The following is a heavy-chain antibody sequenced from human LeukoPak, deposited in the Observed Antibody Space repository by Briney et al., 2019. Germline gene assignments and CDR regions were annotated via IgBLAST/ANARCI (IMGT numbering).Heavy chain of an antibody. D-gene: IGHD5-12*01. CDR2: INPDSGDS. CDR3: ATGVATAFTY. J-gene: IGHJ4*02. CDR1: GYTFTGYY. V-gene: IGHV1-2*02. Sequence: ASVKVSCKASGYTFTGYYIHWVRQAPGQGLEWMAFINPDSGDSYSASKFQGRVTMTRDTSISRASMEVRWLTSDDTAVCYCATGVATAFTYWGQGTLVTVSS.